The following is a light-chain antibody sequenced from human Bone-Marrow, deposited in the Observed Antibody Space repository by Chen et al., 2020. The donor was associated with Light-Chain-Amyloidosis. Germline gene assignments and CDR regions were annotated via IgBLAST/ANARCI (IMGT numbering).Light chain of an antibody. Sequence: QSALTQPASVSGSPGQSITISCTGTSSDVGGDNHVSWYQQPPDKAPKLMIYEVTNRPSWVPGRFSGSKSDNTASLTISGLQTEDEADDFFSSDTITNTLVFGSGTRVTVL. CDR2: EVT. V-gene: IGLV2-14*01. CDR1: SSDVGGDNH. J-gene: IGLJ1*01. CDR3: SSDTITNTLV.